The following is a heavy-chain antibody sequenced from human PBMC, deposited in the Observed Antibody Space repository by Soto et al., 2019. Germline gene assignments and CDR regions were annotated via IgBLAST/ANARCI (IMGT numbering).Heavy chain of an antibody. D-gene: IGHD6-19*01. Sequence: GGSLRLSCVASGFTFSSYWMSWVRQAPGKGLEWVANIKQDGSEKYYVDSVKDRFTISRDNAKNSLYLQMNSLRAEDSAVYYCARVYPGSGWPYHYYGMDVWGQGTTVTVSS. V-gene: IGHV3-7*01. CDR2: IKQDGSEK. CDR3: ARVYPGSGWPYHYYGMDV. J-gene: IGHJ6*02. CDR1: GFTFSSYW.